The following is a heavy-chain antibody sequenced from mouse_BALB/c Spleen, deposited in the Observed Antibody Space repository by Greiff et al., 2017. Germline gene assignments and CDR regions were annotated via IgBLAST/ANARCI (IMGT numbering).Heavy chain of an antibody. V-gene: IGHV1-9*01. J-gene: IGHJ2*01. CDR1: GYTFSSYW. D-gene: IGHD1-1*01. CDR3: ARGPSSVVATDFDY. CDR2: ILPGSGST. Sequence: VQLQQSGAELMKPGASVKISCKATGYTFSSYWIEWVKQRPGHGLEWIGEILPGSGSTNYNEKFKGKATFTADTSSNTAYMQLSSLTSEDSAVYYCARGPSSVVATDFDYWGQGTTRTVSS.